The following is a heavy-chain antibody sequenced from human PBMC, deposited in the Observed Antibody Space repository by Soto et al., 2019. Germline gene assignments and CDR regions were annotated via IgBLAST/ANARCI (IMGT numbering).Heavy chain of an antibody. CDR2: IYPGDSDT. J-gene: IGHJ4*02. CDR1: GYSFTTYW. Sequence: PGESLKISGKGSGYSFTTYWIGCVRQMPGNGLEWMGVIYPGDSDTRYSPSFQDQVTISADKSISTAYLQWSSAKASDTAMYYRARSPTVRVSHPGYFDSWGQGTLVTVSS. V-gene: IGHV5-51*01. D-gene: IGHD3-3*01. CDR3: ARSPTVRVSHPGYFDS.